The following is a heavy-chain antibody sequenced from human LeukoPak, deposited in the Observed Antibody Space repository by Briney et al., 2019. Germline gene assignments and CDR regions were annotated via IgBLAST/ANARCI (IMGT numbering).Heavy chain of an antibody. V-gene: IGHV3-53*01. CDR3: ARRAGEYSHPYDY. D-gene: IGHD4-17*01. CDR1: GFTVSSNS. CDR2: IYSGGNT. Sequence: GGSLRLSCTVSGFTVSSNSMSWVRQAPGKGLEWVSSIYSGGNTHYSDSVKGRFTISRDNSKNTLYLQMNSLRAEDTAVYYCARRAGEYSHPYDYWGQGTLVTVSS. J-gene: IGHJ4*02.